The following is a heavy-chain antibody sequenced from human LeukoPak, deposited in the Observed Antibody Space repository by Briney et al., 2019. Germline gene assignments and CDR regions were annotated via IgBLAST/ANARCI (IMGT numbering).Heavy chain of an antibody. CDR1: GFTFSSYA. CDR3: ASHVSYCSGGSCYSSGYYFDY. Sequence: GGSLRLSCAASGFTFSSYAMSWVRQAPGKGLEWVSAISGSGGSTYYADSVKGRFTLSRDNSKNTLYLQMNSLRAEDTAVYYCASHVSYCSGGSCYSSGYYFDYWGQGTLVTVSS. J-gene: IGHJ4*02. CDR2: ISGSGGST. V-gene: IGHV3-23*01. D-gene: IGHD2-15*01.